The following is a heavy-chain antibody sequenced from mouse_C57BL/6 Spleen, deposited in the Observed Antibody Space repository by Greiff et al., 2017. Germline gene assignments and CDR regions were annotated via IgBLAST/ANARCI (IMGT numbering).Heavy chain of an antibody. D-gene: IGHD3-3*01. J-gene: IGHJ4*01. Sequence: QVQLQQSGAELVRPGSSVKLSCKASGYTFTSYWMHWVKQRPIQGLEWIGNIDPSDSETHYNQKFKDKATLTVDKSSSTAYMQLSSLTSEDSAVYYCARGTVGYGQYYYAMDYWGQGTSVTVSS. CDR2: IDPSDSET. CDR1: GYTFTSYW. V-gene: IGHV1-52*01. CDR3: ARGTVGYGQYYYAMDY.